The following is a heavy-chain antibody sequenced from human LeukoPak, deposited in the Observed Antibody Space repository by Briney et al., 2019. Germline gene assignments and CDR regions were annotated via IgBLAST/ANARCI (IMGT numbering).Heavy chain of an antibody. Sequence: PSETLSLTCTVSGGSISTNYWSWFRRPPGKGLGWIGYVSYTVTSNYTPSLESRVTISVDTSKNQFSLKLSAVTAANTAVYYCARVGDWNDLVYWGQGTLVTVSS. D-gene: IGHD1-1*01. CDR1: GGSISTNY. V-gene: IGHV4-59*01. J-gene: IGHJ4*02. CDR3: ARVGDWNDLVY. CDR2: VSYTVTS.